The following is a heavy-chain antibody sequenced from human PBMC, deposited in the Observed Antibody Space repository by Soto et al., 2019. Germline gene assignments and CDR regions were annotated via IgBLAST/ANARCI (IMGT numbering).Heavy chain of an antibody. V-gene: IGHV4-4*02. J-gene: IGHJ6*02. CDR1: GASISSSNW. CDR2: IWRSGNT. CDR3: ARDFSGQLVRAYGMDV. Sequence: QVRLQESGPGLVKPSGTLSLTCAVSGASISSSNWWSWVRQTPGKGPEWIGQIWRSGNTNYNPSLKSRVTISIDKSKNEFFLNLTSVTAADTAVYYCARDFSGQLVRAYGMDVWGQGTMVSVSS. D-gene: IGHD6-6*01.